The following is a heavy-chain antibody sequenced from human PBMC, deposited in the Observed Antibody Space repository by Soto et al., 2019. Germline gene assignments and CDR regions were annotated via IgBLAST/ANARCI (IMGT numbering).Heavy chain of an antibody. CDR1: GGSISSYY. CDR2: IYYSGST. CDR3: ARAPIVDTARFDY. J-gene: IGHJ4*02. Sequence: PSETLSLTCTVSGGSISSYYWSWIRQPPGKGLEWIGYIYYSGSTNYNPSLKSRVTISVDTSKNQFSPKLSSVTAADTAVYYCARAPIVDTARFDYWGQGTLVTVSS. V-gene: IGHV4-59*01. D-gene: IGHD5-18*01.